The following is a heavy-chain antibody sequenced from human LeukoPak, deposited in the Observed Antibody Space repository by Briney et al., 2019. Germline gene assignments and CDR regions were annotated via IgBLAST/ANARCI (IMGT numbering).Heavy chain of an antibody. J-gene: IGHJ4*02. V-gene: IGHV3-48*01. CDR2: IRSRPSTI. Sequence: GGSLRLSCAASGFTFTSYSMNWVRQAPGKGLEWVSYIRSRPSTIYYADSVKGRFTVSRDDAKNSLYLQMNSLRAEDTAIYYCVRDHHWGFDSWGQGTQVTVSS. CDR3: VRDHHWGFDS. CDR1: GFTFTSYS. D-gene: IGHD7-27*01.